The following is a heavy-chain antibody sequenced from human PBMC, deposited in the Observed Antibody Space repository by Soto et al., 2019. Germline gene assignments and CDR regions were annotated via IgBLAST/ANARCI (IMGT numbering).Heavy chain of an antibody. CDR3: ASIGTTVTSFDY. Sequence: QVQLQESGPGLVSPSGTLSLTCAVSGGSISSGNWWSWVRQPPGKGLDWIGEIFHSGSTNYNPSLKSRVTISVDKSKNHFSLKLSSVTAADTAVYYCASIGTTVTSFDYWGQGTLVTVSS. CDR2: IFHSGST. D-gene: IGHD4-4*01. J-gene: IGHJ4*02. CDR1: GGSISSGNW. V-gene: IGHV4-4*02.